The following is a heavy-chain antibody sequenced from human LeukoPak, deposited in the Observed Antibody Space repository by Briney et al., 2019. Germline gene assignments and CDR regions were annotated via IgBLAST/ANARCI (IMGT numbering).Heavy chain of an antibody. V-gene: IGHV3-7*01. Sequence: PGGSLRLSCAASGFTFSTYWMSWVRQAPGKGLEWVANIKGDGSEKNYVGSVKGRFTISRDNAKNSLYLQMNSLRAEDTAVYYCARVDYDFWSGYYSYYYYGMDVWGQGTTVTVSS. D-gene: IGHD3-3*01. CDR1: GFTFSTYW. CDR2: IKGDGSEK. CDR3: ARVDYDFWSGYYSYYYYGMDV. J-gene: IGHJ6*02.